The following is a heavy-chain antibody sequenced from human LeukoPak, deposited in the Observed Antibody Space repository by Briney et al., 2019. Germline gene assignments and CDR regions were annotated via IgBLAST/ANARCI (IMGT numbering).Heavy chain of an antibody. CDR1: GGSINGFY. Sequence: SETLSPTCTVSGGSINGFYWSWIRQPPGKGLEWIGYIYYSGSTNYNPSLRSRVTISVDRSKNQFSLKMNSVTAADTAMYYCAGLHFAAAEEFDPWGQGTLVTVSS. D-gene: IGHD6-13*01. CDR2: IYYSGST. CDR3: AGLHFAAAEEFDP. J-gene: IGHJ5*02. V-gene: IGHV4-59*08.